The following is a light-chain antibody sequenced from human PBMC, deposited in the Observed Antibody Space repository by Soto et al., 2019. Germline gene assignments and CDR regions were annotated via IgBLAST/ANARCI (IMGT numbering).Light chain of an antibody. J-gene: IGKJ5*01. CDR3: QQYNNWFIT. V-gene: IGKV3-15*01. Sequence: EIVMTQSPATLSVSPGERATLSCRASQSVSSNLAWYQQKPGQAPRRLIYGASTGATGIPARFSGSGSGTEFTLTISSLQSEDFAVYYCQQYNNWFITFGQGTRLEI. CDR2: GAS. CDR1: QSVSSN.